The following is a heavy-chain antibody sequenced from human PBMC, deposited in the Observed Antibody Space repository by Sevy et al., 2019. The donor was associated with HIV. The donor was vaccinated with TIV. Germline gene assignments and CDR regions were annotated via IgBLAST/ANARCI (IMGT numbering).Heavy chain of an antibody. CDR3: ARVNTYYYDSSGYYYGY. Sequence: AGSLRLSCAASGFTFSSYAMSWVRQAPGKGLEWVSAIGGSGGSTYYADSVKGRFTISRDNSKNTLYLQMNSLRAEDTAVYYCARVNTYYYDSSGYYYGYWGQGTLVTVSS. V-gene: IGHV3-23*01. D-gene: IGHD3-22*01. CDR2: IGGSGGST. J-gene: IGHJ4*02. CDR1: GFTFSSYA.